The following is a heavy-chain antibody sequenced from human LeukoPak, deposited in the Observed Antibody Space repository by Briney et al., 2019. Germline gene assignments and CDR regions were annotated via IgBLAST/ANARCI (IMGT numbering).Heavy chain of an antibody. D-gene: IGHD5/OR15-5a*01. Sequence: ASVKVSCKASGYTFINYDIIWVRQATGQGLEWMGWMKPNSGKTGYAQGFQGRVAMTGDTSISTAYMELSSLRSEDTAVYYCARGVYPDYRGQGTLVTVSS. CDR2: MKPNSGKT. J-gene: IGHJ4*02. V-gene: IGHV1-8*01. CDR3: ARGVYPDY. CDR1: GYTFINYD.